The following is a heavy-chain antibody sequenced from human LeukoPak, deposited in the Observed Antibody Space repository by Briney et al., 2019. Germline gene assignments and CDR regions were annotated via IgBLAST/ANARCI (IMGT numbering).Heavy chain of an antibody. CDR2: IYTSGST. J-gene: IGHJ5*02. V-gene: IGHV4-4*07. CDR3: ARDASSSSWYSEPYNWFDP. Sequence: SETLSLTCTVSGGSISSYYWSWIRQPAGKGLEWIGRIYTSGSTNYNPSLKSRVTMSVDTSKNQFSLKLSSVTAADTAVYYCARDASSSSWYSEPYNWFDPWGQGTLVTVSS. CDR1: GGSISSYY. D-gene: IGHD6-13*01.